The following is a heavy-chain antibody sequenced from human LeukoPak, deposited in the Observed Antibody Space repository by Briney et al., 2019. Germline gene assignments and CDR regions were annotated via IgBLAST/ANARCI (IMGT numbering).Heavy chain of an antibody. Sequence: SGGSLRLSCAASGFTFSSYWMHWVRHAPGKGLVWVSCINSDGSSTSYADSVKGRFTISRNNAKSTLYLQMNSLRAEDTAVYYCARVDTAPKIYYMDVWGKGTTVTVSS. CDR3: ARVDTAPKIYYMDV. CDR1: GFTFSSYW. V-gene: IGHV3-74*01. D-gene: IGHD5-18*01. J-gene: IGHJ6*03. CDR2: INSDGSST.